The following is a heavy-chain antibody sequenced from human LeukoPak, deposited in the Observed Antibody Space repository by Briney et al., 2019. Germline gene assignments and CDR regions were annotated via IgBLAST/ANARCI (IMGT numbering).Heavy chain of an antibody. V-gene: IGHV4-30-4*01. Sequence: SQTLSLTCTVSGGSISSGDYYWTWIRQPPGKGLEWIGYIYHSGSTHYNSSLKSRLTISVDTSKNQFSLKLSSVTAADTAVYYCARSAVPITMIVVVIAGFDYWGQGTLVTVSS. J-gene: IGHJ4*02. CDR2: IYHSGST. D-gene: IGHD3-22*01. CDR1: GGSISSGDYY. CDR3: ARSAVPITMIVVVIAGFDY.